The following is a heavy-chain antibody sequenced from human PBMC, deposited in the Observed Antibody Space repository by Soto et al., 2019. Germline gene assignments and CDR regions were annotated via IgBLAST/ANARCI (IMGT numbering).Heavy chain of an antibody. CDR3: AREKMLIVPAAAYYFDY. Sequence: QVQLVESGGGVVQPGRSLRLSCAASGFTFSSYGMHWVRQAPGKGLEWVAVIWYDGSNKYYADSVKGRFTISRDNSKNTLYLQMNSLSAEDTAVYYCAREKMLIVPAAAYYFDYWGQGTLVTVSS. CDR2: IWYDGSNK. J-gene: IGHJ4*02. CDR1: GFTFSSYG. D-gene: IGHD2-2*01. V-gene: IGHV3-33*01.